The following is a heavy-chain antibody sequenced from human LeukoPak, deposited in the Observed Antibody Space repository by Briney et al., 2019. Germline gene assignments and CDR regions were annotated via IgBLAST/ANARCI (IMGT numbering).Heavy chain of an antibody. V-gene: IGHV4-39*07. D-gene: IGHD6-19*01. J-gene: IGHJ4*02. CDR2: IYYSGST. CDR1: GGSISSSSYY. Sequence: PSETLSLTCTVSGGSISSSSYYWGWIRQPPGKGLEWIGSIYYSGSTNYNPSLKSRVTISVDTSKNQFSLKLSSVTAANTAVYYCASSRSSGWYYFDYWGQGTLVTVSS. CDR3: ASSRSSGWYYFDY.